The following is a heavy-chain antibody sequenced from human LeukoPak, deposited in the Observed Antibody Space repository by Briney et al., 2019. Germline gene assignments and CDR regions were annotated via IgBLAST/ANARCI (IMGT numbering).Heavy chain of an antibody. CDR3: ARVYNYVFHS. Sequence: PGGSRRLSCAASGFTVSSSHMTWDRQAIGKGLEWVSFIYSGGDTSYADSVKGRFTISRDNSKNTLYLQMNSLRAEDTAVYYCARVYNYVFHSWGQGPPAPVSS. J-gene: IGHJ5*01. CDR2: IYSGGDT. V-gene: IGHV3-53*01. CDR1: GFTVSSSH. D-gene: IGHD3-10*02.